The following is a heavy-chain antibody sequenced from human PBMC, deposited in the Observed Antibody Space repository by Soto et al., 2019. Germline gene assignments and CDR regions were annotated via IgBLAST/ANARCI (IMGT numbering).Heavy chain of an antibody. J-gene: IGHJ6*02. D-gene: IGHD6-13*01. V-gene: IGHV4-59*01. CDR3: ARDQRSPIAAAANYGMDV. CDR1: GGSISSYY. CDR2: IYYSGST. Sequence: SETLSLTCTVSGGSISSYYWSWIRQPPGKGLEWIGYIYYSGSTNYNPSLKSRVTISVDTSKNQFSLKLSSVTAADTAVYYCARDQRSPIAAAANYGMDVWGQGTTVTVSS.